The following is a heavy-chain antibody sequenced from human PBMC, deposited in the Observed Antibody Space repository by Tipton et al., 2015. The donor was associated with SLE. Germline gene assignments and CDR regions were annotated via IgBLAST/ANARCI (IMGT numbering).Heavy chain of an antibody. V-gene: IGHV5-51*01. D-gene: IGHD3-10*01. CDR3: ARHGPLITMVRGVIDFPRYMDV. J-gene: IGHJ6*03. CDR2: IYPGDSDT. CDR1: GYSFTSYW. Sequence: VQLVQSGAEVKKPGESLKISCKGSGYSFTSYWIGWVRQMPGKGLEWMGIIYPGDSDTRYSPSFQGQVTISADKSISTAYLQWSSLKASDTAMYYCARHGPLITMVRGVIDFPRYMDVWGKGTTVTVSS.